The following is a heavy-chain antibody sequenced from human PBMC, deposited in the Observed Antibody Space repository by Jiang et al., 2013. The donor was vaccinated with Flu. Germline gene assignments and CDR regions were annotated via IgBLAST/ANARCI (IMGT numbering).Heavy chain of an antibody. Sequence: PGLVKPSETLSLTCTVSGGSVSSGSYYWSWIRQPPGKGLEWIGYIYNSGSTNYNPSLKSRVTISVDTSKNQFSLKLSSVTAADTAVYYCARDFWRGYSYRDAFDIWGQGTMVTVSS. J-gene: IGHJ3*02. D-gene: IGHD5-18*01. CDR2: IYNSGST. V-gene: IGHV4-61*01. CDR1: GGSVSSGSYY. CDR3: ARDFWRGYSYRDAFDI.